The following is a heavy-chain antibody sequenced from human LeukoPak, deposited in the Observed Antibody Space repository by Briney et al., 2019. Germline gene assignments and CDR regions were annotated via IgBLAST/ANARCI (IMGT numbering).Heavy chain of an antibody. J-gene: IGHJ3*02. V-gene: IGHV3-30-3*01. CDR2: ISYDGSNK. CDR3: ARSFGIVVVNDAFDI. Sequence: GGSLRLSCAASGFTFSSYAMHWVRQAPGKGPEWVAVISYDGSNKYYADSVKGRFTISRDNSKNTLYLQMNSLRAEDTAVYYCARSFGIVVVNDAFDIWGQGTMVTVSS. D-gene: IGHD3-22*01. CDR1: GFTFSSYA.